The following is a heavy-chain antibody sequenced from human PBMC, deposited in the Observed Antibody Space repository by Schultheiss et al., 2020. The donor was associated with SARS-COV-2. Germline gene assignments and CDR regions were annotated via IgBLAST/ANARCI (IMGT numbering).Heavy chain of an antibody. CDR2: ISAYNGNT. CDR1: GYTFTSYG. V-gene: IGHV1-18*01. J-gene: IGHJ6*02. D-gene: IGHD6-13*01. Sequence: SVKVSCKASGYTFTSYGISWVRQAPGQGLEWMGWISAYNGNTNYAQKLQGRVTMTTDTSTSTAYMELRSLRSDDTAVYYCARVIAAGGYYYYGMDVWGQGTTVTVSS. CDR3: ARVIAAGGYYYYGMDV.